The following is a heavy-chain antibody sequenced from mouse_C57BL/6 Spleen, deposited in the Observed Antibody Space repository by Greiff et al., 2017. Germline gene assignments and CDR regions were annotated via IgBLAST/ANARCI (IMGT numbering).Heavy chain of an antibody. CDR3: ASRDLSAY. Sequence: QVHVKQSGPELVKPGASVKISCKASGYAFSSSWMNWVKQRPGKGLEWIGRIYPGDGDTNYNGKFKGKATLTADKSSSTAYMQLSSLTSEDSAVYFCASRDLSAYWGQGTLVTVSA. D-gene: IGHD1-1*01. CDR1: GYAFSSSW. J-gene: IGHJ3*01. CDR2: IYPGDGDT. V-gene: IGHV1-82*01.